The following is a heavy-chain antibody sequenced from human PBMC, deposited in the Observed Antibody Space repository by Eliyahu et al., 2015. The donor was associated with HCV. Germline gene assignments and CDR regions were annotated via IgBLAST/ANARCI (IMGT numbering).Heavy chain of an antibody. D-gene: IGHD4-17*01. J-gene: IGHJ4*02. CDR2: INPNSGGT. CDR3: ARISLDGDYDSDY. CDR1: GXTFTGYY. V-gene: IGHV1-2*06. Sequence: QVQLVQSGAEVKKPGASVKVSCKASGXTFTGYYMHWVRQAPGQGLEWMGRINPNSGGTNYXQKFQGRVTMTRDTSISTAYMELSRLRSDDTAVYYCARISLDGDYDSDYWGQGTLVTVSS.